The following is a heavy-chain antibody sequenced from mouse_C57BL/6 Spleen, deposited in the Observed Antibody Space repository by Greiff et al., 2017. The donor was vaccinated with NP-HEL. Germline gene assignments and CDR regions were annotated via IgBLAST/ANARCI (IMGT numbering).Heavy chain of an antibody. J-gene: IGHJ4*01. D-gene: IGHD2-5*01. CDR2: IHPSDSDT. CDR3: AIDRYSNDYAMDY. V-gene: IGHV1-74*01. CDR1: GYTFTSYW. Sequence: QVQLQQSGAELVKPGASVKVSCKASGYTFTSYWMHWVKQRPGQGLEWIGRIHPSDSDTNYNQKFKGKATLTGNKSSSTAYMQLSSLTSEDSAVYYCAIDRYSNDYAMDYWGQGTSVTVSS.